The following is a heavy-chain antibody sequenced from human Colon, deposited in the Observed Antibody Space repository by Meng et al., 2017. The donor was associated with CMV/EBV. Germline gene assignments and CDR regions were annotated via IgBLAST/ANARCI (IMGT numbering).Heavy chain of an antibody. V-gene: IGHV3-38-3*01. Sequence: GGSLRLSCAASKFTVSSNEMNWVRQAPGKGLEWVSSISGGSTYYADSRKGRFTISRDNAKNTIYLQMNSLGADDTAVYYCARASIPDTGMGLDNWGQGTLVTVSS. CDR3: ARASIPDTGMGLDN. J-gene: IGHJ4*02. CDR1: KFTVSSNE. CDR2: ISGGST. D-gene: IGHD2-8*02.